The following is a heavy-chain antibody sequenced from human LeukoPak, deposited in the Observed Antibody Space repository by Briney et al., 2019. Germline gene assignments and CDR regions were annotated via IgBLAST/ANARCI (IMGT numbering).Heavy chain of an antibody. V-gene: IGHV3-48*03. CDR2: ISGSGRTI. CDR1: GFSLSSYE. D-gene: IGHD2-2*01. Sequence: GGSLRLSCVGSGFSLSSYEMNWVRQAPGKGLEWVSYISGSGRTIYYADSVKGRFTISRDNSKNTLHLQMNSLRAEDTAVYYCAKGGAGYCSSTSCLYYFDSWGQGTLVTVSS. J-gene: IGHJ4*02. CDR3: AKGGAGYCSSTSCLYYFDS.